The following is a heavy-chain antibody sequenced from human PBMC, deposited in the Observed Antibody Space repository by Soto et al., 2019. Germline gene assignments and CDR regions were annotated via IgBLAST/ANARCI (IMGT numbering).Heavy chain of an antibody. CDR1: GGSFSGYY. CDR3: ARGVGIVGATTGYFDY. CDR2: INHSGST. D-gene: IGHD1-26*01. J-gene: IGHJ4*02. Sequence: SETLSLTCAVYGGSFSGYYWSWIRQPPGKGLEWIGEINHSGSTNYNPSLKSRVTISVDTSKNQFSLKLSSVTAADTAVYYCARGVGIVGATTGYFDYWGQGTLVTVSS. V-gene: IGHV4-34*01.